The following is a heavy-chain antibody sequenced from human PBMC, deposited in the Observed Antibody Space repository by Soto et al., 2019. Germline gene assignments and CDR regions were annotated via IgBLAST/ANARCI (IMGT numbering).Heavy chain of an antibody. D-gene: IGHD1-1*01. Sequence: QVQLVESGGGVVQPGRSLRLSCAASGFTFSSYAMHWVRQAPGKGLEWVAVISYDGSNKYYADSVKGRFTISRDNSKNTLYLQMNSLRAEDTAVYYCARDFSTTLFYYYYGMDVW. CDR2: ISYDGSNK. CDR3: ARDFSTTLFYYYYGMDV. V-gene: IGHV3-30-3*01. CDR1: GFTFSSYA. J-gene: IGHJ6*01.